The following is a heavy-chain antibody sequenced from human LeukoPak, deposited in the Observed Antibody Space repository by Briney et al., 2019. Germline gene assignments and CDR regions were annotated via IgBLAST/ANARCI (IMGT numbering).Heavy chain of an antibody. CDR3: ARVLGIVGG. D-gene: IGHD1-26*01. V-gene: IGHV3-33*01. CDR1: GFTFSSYG. J-gene: IGHJ4*02. Sequence: GRSLRLSCAASGFTFSSYGMHWVRRAPGKGLEWVAVIWYDGSNKYYADSVKGRFTISRDNSKNTLYLQMNSLRAEDTAVYYCARVLGIVGGWGQGTLVTVSS. CDR2: IWYDGSNK.